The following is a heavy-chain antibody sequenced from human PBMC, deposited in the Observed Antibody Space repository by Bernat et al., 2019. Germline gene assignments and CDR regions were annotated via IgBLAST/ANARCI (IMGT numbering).Heavy chain of an antibody. Sequence: EVRLVESGGGLVQPGGSLRLSCAASGFTFSTYPMNWVRQAPGKGLEWVSNIRDTGRAMYYADSVKGRFTISRDNANTSLFLQMNSLGAEDTAVYYCVRDDKFAFDVWGQGTVVTVSS. CDR2: IRDTGRAM. V-gene: IGHV3-48*01. CDR3: VRDDKFAFDV. J-gene: IGHJ3*01. CDR1: GFTFSTYP.